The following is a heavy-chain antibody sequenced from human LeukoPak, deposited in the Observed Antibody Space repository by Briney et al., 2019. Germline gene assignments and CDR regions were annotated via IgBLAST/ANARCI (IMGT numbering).Heavy chain of an antibody. CDR1: GFTFSSYS. Sequence: GGSLRLSCAASGFTFSSYSMNWVRQAPGKGLEWVSSISSSSSYIYYADSVKGRFTISRDNAKNSLYLQMNSLRAEDTAVYYCARAGYSYGSYYYYYMDVWGKGTTVTVSS. J-gene: IGHJ6*03. CDR2: ISSSSSYI. V-gene: IGHV3-21*01. D-gene: IGHD5-18*01. CDR3: ARAGYSYGSYYYYYMDV.